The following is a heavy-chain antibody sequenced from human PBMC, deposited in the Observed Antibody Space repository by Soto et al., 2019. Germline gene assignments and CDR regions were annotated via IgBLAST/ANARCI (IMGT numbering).Heavy chain of an antibody. CDR2: INPNSGGT. V-gene: IGHV1-2*04. Sequence: ASVKVSCKASGYTFTGYYMHWVRQAPGQGLEWMGWINPNSGGTNYAQKFQGWVTMTRDTSISTAYMELSRLRSDDTAVYYCARAAAALPQTCMDVWGQGTTVTVSS. CDR3: ARAAAALPQTCMDV. CDR1: GYTFTGYY. J-gene: IGHJ6*02. D-gene: IGHD6-13*01.